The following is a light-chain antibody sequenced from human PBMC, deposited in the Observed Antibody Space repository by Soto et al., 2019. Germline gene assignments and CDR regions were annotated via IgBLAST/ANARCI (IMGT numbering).Light chain of an antibody. J-gene: IGLJ2*01. CDR1: SSNIGNNY. CDR3: GTWDSRLSAVI. Sequence: QSVLTQPPSVSAAPGQKVTISCSGSSSNIGNNYVSWYQQLPGTAPKLLIYDNNKRPSGILDRFSGYKSGTSATLGITGLQTGDEADYYCGTWDSRLSAVIFGGGTKLTVL. CDR2: DNN. V-gene: IGLV1-51*01.